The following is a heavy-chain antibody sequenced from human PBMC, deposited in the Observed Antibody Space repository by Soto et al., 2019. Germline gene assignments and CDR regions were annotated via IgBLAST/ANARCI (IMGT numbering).Heavy chain of an antibody. CDR1: GYSFTSYW. CDR3: ARYSSGSYYYYYGLDV. Sequence: GESLKISCKGSGYSFTSYWIGWVRQMPGKGLEWMGIIYPGDSDTRYSPSFQGQVTISADKSISTAYLQWSSLKASDTAMYYCARYSSGSYYYYYGLDVWGQGTTVTVSS. CDR2: IYPGDSDT. J-gene: IGHJ6*02. D-gene: IGHD5-18*01. V-gene: IGHV5-51*01.